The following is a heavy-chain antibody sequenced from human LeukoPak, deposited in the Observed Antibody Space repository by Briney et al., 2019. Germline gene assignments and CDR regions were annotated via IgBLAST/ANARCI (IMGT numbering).Heavy chain of an antibody. J-gene: IGHJ3*02. D-gene: IGHD1-7*01. CDR3: TTGGDVMVAGTRAFDI. Sequence: PGGSLRLSCAASGFTFSVTWMNWARQAPGKGLEWVGRFKSKIDGGAIDYAAPVQGRFTISRDDLQATLYLQMNSLKTEDTAVYYCTTGGDVMVAGTRAFDIWGQGTMVTVSS. V-gene: IGHV3-15*07. CDR2: FKSKIDGGAI. CDR1: GFTFSVTW.